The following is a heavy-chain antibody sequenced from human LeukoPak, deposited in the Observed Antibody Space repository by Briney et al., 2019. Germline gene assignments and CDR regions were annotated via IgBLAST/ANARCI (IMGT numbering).Heavy chain of an antibody. V-gene: IGHV1-2*02. CDR2: INPNSGGT. CDR1: GYTFTGYY. CDR3: AREINLLDSSGYYMNSLPDY. Sequence: ASVKVSCKASGYTFTGYYMHWVRQAPGQGLEWMGWINPNSGGTNYAQKFQGRVTMTTDTSTSTAYMELRSLRSDDTAVYYCAREINLLDSSGYYMNSLPDYWGQGTLVTVSS. D-gene: IGHD3-22*01. J-gene: IGHJ4*02.